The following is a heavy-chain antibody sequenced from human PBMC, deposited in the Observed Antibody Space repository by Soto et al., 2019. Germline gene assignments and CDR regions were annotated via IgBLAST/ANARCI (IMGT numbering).Heavy chain of an antibody. V-gene: IGHV3-23*01. Sequence: GGSLRLSCSASGFPFSDYYMSWVRQAPGKGLEWVSAISGSGGSTYYADSVKGRFTISRDNSKNTLYLQMNSLRAEDTAVYYCAKTQPPSSSYFDYWGQGTLVTVSS. CDR3: AKTQPPSSSYFDY. D-gene: IGHD6-6*01. J-gene: IGHJ4*02. CDR2: ISGSGGST. CDR1: GFPFSDYY.